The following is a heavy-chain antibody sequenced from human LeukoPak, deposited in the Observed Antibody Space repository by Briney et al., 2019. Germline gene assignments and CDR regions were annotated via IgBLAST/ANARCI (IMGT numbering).Heavy chain of an antibody. Sequence: PGGSLRLSCAASGFTFSSYGMHWVRQAPGKGLEWVAFIRYDRSNKYYADSVKGRFTISRDNSKNTLYLQMNSLRAEDTAVYYCAKDEYGYSGYEGAFDIWGQGTMVTVSS. CDR3: AKDEYGYSGYEGAFDI. J-gene: IGHJ3*02. CDR2: IRYDRSNK. CDR1: GFTFSSYG. D-gene: IGHD5-12*01. V-gene: IGHV3-30*02.